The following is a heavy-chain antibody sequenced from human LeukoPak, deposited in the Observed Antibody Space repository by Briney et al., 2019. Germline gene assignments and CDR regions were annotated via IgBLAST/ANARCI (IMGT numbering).Heavy chain of an antibody. Sequence: SVKVSCKASGGTFSSYAISWVRQAPGQGLERMGGIIPIFGTANYAQKFQGRVTITTDESTSTAYMELSSLRSEDTAVYYCARGYSYGYGAFDYWGQGTLVTVSS. CDR2: IIPIFGTA. J-gene: IGHJ4*02. D-gene: IGHD5-18*01. CDR3: ARGYSYGYGAFDY. CDR1: GGTFSSYA. V-gene: IGHV1-69*05.